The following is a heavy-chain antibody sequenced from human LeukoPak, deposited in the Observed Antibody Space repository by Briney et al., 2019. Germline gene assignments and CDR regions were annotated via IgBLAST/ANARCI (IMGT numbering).Heavy chain of an antibody. CDR3: ARGPPGRVYDTSKRALFDP. V-gene: IGHV1-2*02. J-gene: IGHJ5*02. D-gene: IGHD3-22*01. Sequence: GASVKVSCKASGYTFTGYYMHWVRQAPGQGLEWMGWINPNSGGTNYAQKFQGRVTMTRDTSISTAYMELSRLRSDDTAVYYCARGPPGRVYDTSKRALFDPWGQGTLVTVST. CDR2: INPNSGGT. CDR1: GYTFTGYY.